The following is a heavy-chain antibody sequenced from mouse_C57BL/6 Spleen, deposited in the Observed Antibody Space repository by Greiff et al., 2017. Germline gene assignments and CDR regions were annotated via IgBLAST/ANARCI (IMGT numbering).Heavy chain of an antibody. Sequence: QVQLQQPGAELVRPGTSVKLSCKASGYTFTSYWMHWVKQRPGQGLEWIGVIDPSDSYTNYKQKFKGKATLTVDTSSSTAYMQLSSLTSEDSAVYYCARGGLRRYFDVWGTGTPVTVSA. J-gene: IGHJ1*03. CDR3: ARGGLRRYFDV. V-gene: IGHV1-59*01. CDR2: IDPSDSYT. CDR1: GYTFTSYW. D-gene: IGHD2-4*01.